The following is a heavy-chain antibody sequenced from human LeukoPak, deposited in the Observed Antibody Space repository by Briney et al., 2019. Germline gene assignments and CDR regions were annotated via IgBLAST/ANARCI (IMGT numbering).Heavy chain of an antibody. Sequence: PGGSLRLSCAASGFTFSSYSMNWVRQAPGKGLEWVSYISSSSSTIYYADSVKGRFTISRDNAKNSLYLQMNSLRAEDTAVYYCARGYSYGLESLNPYYYYMDVWGKGTTVTVSS. D-gene: IGHD5-18*01. V-gene: IGHV3-48*04. J-gene: IGHJ6*03. CDR1: GFTFSSYS. CDR3: ARGYSYGLESLNPYYYYMDV. CDR2: ISSSSSTI.